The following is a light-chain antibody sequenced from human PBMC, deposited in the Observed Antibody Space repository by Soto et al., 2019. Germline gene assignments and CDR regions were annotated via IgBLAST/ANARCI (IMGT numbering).Light chain of an antibody. V-gene: IGLV1-44*01. CDR2: NDD. J-gene: IGLJ3*02. Sequence: QSVLTQPPSVSGTPGLRVKISCSEGISNIGKDTVNWYQQLPGTAPKLLMFNDDKRPSGVPERFSGFRFGTSASLAISGLQSDDEAVYFCSTWDDSLNGWVFGGGTKLTVL. CDR1: ISNIGKDT. CDR3: STWDDSLNGWV.